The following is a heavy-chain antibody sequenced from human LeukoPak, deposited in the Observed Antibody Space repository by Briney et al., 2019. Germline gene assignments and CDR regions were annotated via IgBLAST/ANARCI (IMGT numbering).Heavy chain of an antibody. J-gene: IGHJ4*02. CDR3: ARDLPPGGY. CDR1: GFTFSSHW. CDR2: INSDGSST. V-gene: IGHV3-74*01. D-gene: IGHD4-23*01. Sequence: PGGSLRLSCAASGFTFSSHWMRWVRQPPGKGLVWVSRINSDGSSTTYADSVTGRFTISRDNAKNTVYLQMNSLRAEDTAVYYCARDLPPGGYWGQGALVTVSS.